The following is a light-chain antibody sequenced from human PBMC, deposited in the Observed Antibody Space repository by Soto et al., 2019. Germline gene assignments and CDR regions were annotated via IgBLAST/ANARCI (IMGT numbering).Light chain of an antibody. CDR2: DAS. V-gene: IGKV1-5*01. Sequence: DIQMNQSPSTLSASVEDRVTITGPASQSISSWLAWYQQKPGKAPKLLIYDASSLESGVPSRFSGSGSGTDFTLTINSLLPEDYAAYYCPLEYSFPHGFGGGTNLDI. CDR3: PLEYSFPHG. J-gene: IGKJ4*01. CDR1: QSISSW.